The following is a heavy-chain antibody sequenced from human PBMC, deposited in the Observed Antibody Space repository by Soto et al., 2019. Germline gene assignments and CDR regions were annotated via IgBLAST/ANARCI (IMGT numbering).Heavy chain of an antibody. V-gene: IGHV3-21*01. Sequence: LRLSCAASGXTFSSYSMNWVRQAPGKGLEWVSSISSSSSYIYYADSVKGRFTISRDNAKNSLYLQMNSLRAEDTAVYYCARDRLAARSNWFDPWGQGTLVTVSS. J-gene: IGHJ5*02. CDR3: ARDRLAARSNWFDP. CDR2: ISSSSSYI. CDR1: GXTFSSYS. D-gene: IGHD6-6*01.